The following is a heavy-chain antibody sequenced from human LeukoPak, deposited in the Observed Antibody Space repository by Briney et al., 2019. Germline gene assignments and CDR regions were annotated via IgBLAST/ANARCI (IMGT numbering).Heavy chain of an antibody. CDR1: GFTFSSYE. V-gene: IGHV3-23*01. Sequence: GGSLRLSCAASGFTFSSYEMNWVRQAPGKGLEWVSAISGSGGSTYYADSVKGRFTISRDNSKNTLYLQMNSLRAEDTAVYYCAKDVAAAAEYYFDYWGQGTLVTVSS. CDR2: ISGSGGST. J-gene: IGHJ4*02. D-gene: IGHD6-13*01. CDR3: AKDVAAAAEYYFDY.